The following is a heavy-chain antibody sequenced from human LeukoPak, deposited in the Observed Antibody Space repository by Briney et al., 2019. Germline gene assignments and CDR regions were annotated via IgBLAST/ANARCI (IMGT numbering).Heavy chain of an antibody. CDR2: INPNTGAT. Sequence: EAAVKVSCKASGYTFINYYIHWVRQAPGQGLEWMGCINPNTGATHYAQGFQGRVTMTRDTSISTAYMEVSRLRSDDTAVYYCGRDHYSGGWRVPDYWGQGTLVTVSS. CDR3: GRDHYSGGWRVPDY. J-gene: IGHJ4*02. CDR1: GYTFINYY. V-gene: IGHV1-2*02. D-gene: IGHD6-19*01.